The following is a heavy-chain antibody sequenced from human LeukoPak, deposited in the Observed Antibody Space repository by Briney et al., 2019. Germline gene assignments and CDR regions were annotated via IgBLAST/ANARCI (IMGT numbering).Heavy chain of an antibody. V-gene: IGHV1-3*01. D-gene: IGHD4-17*01. Sequence: ASVKVSCKASGHTFTSYAMHWVRQAPGQRLEWMGWTNAGNGNTKYSQKFQGRVTITRDTSASTAYMELSSLRSEDTAVYYCARGYGDYAAYYYGMDVWGKGTTVTVSS. J-gene: IGHJ6*04. CDR2: TNAGNGNT. CDR1: GHTFTSYA. CDR3: ARGYGDYAAYYYGMDV.